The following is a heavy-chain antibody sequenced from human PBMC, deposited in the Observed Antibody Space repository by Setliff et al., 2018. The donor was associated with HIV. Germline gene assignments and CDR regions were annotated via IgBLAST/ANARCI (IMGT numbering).Heavy chain of an antibody. D-gene: IGHD3-10*01. J-gene: IGHJ4*02. CDR3: ARHFFGSGSPLDY. Sequence: SETLSLTCVVFGGSIKSDNWWSWVRQPPGRGLQWIGEIFHNGSTNYNPSLRSRLTMSLDKSNSHFSLQLKSVTAADTAVYYCARHFFGSGSPLDYWGQGARVTVSS. V-gene: IGHV4-4*02. CDR1: GGSIKSDNW. CDR2: IFHNGST.